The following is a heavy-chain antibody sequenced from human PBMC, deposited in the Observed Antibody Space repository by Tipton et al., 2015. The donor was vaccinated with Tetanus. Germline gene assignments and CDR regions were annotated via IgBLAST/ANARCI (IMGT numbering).Heavy chain of an antibody. CDR1: GFTFSSYA. CDR3: ARDSGMIVVVISWHFQH. V-gene: IGHV3-30-3*01. Sequence: SLRLSCAASGFTFSSYAMHWVRQAPGKGLEWVAVISYDGSNKYYADSVKGRFTISRDNSKNTLYLQMNSLRAEDTAVYCCARDSGMIVVVISWHFQHWGQGPLVTVSS. CDR2: ISYDGSNK. D-gene: IGHD3-22*01. J-gene: IGHJ1*01.